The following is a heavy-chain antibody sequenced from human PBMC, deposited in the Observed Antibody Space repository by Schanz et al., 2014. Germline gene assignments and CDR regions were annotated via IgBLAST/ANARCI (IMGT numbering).Heavy chain of an antibody. CDR2: ISYDGRNK. V-gene: IGHV3-30*03. D-gene: IGHD2-15*01. CDR1: GFSFSGFG. CDR3: ARDLAGGGNDV. Sequence: QVQLVESGGGVVQPGRSLRLSCAGSGFSFSGFGMHWVRQAPGKGLEWVAVISYDGRNKYFADSVKGRFTISRDNSKDTVYLQMNSLRAEDTAVYYCARDLAGGGNDVWGQGTLVTVSS. J-gene: IGHJ4*02.